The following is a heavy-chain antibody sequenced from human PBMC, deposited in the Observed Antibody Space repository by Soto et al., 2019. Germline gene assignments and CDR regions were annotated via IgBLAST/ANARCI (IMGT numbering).Heavy chain of an antibody. Sequence: PGGSLRLSCAASGFIFSNAWMNWVRQAPGKGLEWVGRIKSKTDGGTTDYAAPVKGRFTISRDHSKDTLYLHMNSLKTEDTAVYYCTTGLSNGYYNFDYWGQGTPVTVSS. V-gene: IGHV3-15*07. CDR2: IKSKTDGGTT. CDR3: TTGLSNGYYNFDY. D-gene: IGHD3-22*01. J-gene: IGHJ4*02. CDR1: GFIFSNAW.